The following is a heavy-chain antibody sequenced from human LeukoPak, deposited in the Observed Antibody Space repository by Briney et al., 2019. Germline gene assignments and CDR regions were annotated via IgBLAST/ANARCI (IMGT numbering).Heavy chain of an antibody. CDR3: ARFAHYDFWSGLEYYYYYMDV. D-gene: IGHD3-3*01. Sequence: TGGSLRLSCAASGFTFSSYAMHWVRQAPGKGLEWVAVISYDGSNKYYADSVKGRFTITRDNSKNTLYLQMNSLRAEDTAVYYCARFAHYDFWSGLEYYYYYMDVWGKGTTVTVSS. CDR2: ISYDGSNK. CDR1: GFTFSSYA. V-gene: IGHV3-30-3*01. J-gene: IGHJ6*03.